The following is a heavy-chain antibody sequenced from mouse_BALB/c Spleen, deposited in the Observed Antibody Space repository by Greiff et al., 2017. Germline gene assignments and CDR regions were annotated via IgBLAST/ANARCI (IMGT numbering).Heavy chain of an antibody. J-gene: IGHJ4*01. V-gene: IGHV3-2*02. CDR2: ISYSGST. CDR3: ARGGRSYAMDY. Sequence: DVQLQESGPGLVKPSQSLSLTCTVTGYSITSDYAWNWIRQFPGNKLEWMGYISYSGSTSYNPSLKSRISITRDTSKNQFFLQLNSVTTEDTATYYCARGGRSYAMDYWGQGTSVTVSS. CDR1: GYSITSDYA. D-gene: IGHD3-3*01.